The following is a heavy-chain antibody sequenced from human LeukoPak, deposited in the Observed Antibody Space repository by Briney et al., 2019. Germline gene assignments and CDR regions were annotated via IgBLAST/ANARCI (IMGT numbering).Heavy chain of an antibody. Sequence: SQTLSLTCTVSGGSTSSGSYYWSWIRQPAGKGLEWIGSIYYSGSTYYNPSLKSRVTISVDTSKNQFSLKLSSVTAADTAVYYCARLDVIVGATIYWGQGTLVTVSS. CDR3: ARLDVIVGATIY. CDR2: IYYSGST. D-gene: IGHD1-26*01. J-gene: IGHJ4*02. CDR1: GGSTSSGSYY. V-gene: IGHV4-30-2*03.